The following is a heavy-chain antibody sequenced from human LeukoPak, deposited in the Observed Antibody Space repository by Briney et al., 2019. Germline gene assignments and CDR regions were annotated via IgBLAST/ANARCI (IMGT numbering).Heavy chain of an antibody. D-gene: IGHD2-15*01. CDR1: GFTFSDYA. Sequence: GGSLRLSCAASGFTFSDYAMKWVRQAPGKGLEWVPTISGSGDNRYYGDSVQGRFTISRENSKNTLYLQLNSLRAEDTALYYCAKGYCSGGSCDLRSYYWGQGTLVTVSS. J-gene: IGHJ4*02. CDR2: ISGSGDNR. CDR3: AKGYCSGGSCDLRSYY. V-gene: IGHV3-23*01.